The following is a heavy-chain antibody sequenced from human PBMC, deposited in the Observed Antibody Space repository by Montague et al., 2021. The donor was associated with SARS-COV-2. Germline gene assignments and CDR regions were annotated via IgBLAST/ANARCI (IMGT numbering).Heavy chain of an antibody. CDR2: IYYTGSR. CDR1: GDSVSRGCSS. Sequence: SETLSLTCTVSGDSVSRGCSSWSWIRQPPGKGLEWIGYIYYTGSRKYNSSLQSRLTISVDTSKNQFSLKLSSVTAADTAVYYCARHARGEGYTSWFDSWGQGTLVTVS. J-gene: IGHJ5*01. CDR3: ARHARGEGYTSWFDS. D-gene: IGHD5-24*01. V-gene: IGHV4-61*01.